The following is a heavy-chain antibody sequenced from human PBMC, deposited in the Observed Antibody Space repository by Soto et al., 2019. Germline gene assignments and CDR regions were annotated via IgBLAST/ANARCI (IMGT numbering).Heavy chain of an antibody. V-gene: IGHV3-33*01. J-gene: IGHJ6*02. D-gene: IGHD5-12*01. CDR3: ARDGRFDGYSGYYHYYYYYGMDV. Sequence: PGGSLRLSCAASGFTFSSYGMHWVRQAPGKGLEWVAVIWYDGSNKYYADSVKGRFTISRDNSKNTLYLQMNSLRAEDTAVYYCARDGRFDGYSGYYHYYYYYGMDVWGQGTTVTVSS. CDR1: GFTFSSYG. CDR2: IWYDGSNK.